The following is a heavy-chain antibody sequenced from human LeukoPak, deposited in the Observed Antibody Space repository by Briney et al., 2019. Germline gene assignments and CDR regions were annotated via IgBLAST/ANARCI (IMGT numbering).Heavy chain of an antibody. CDR3: ARDFVRGVVGSAY. CDR2: IWYDGSNK. D-gene: IGHD3-10*01. V-gene: IGHV3-33*01. CDR1: GFTFSSYG. Sequence: GRSLRLSCAASGFTFSSYGMHWVRQAPGKGLEWVAVIWYDGSNKYCADSVKGRFTISRDNSKNTLYLQMNSLRAEDTAVYYCARDFVRGVVGSAYWGQGTLVTVSS. J-gene: IGHJ4*02.